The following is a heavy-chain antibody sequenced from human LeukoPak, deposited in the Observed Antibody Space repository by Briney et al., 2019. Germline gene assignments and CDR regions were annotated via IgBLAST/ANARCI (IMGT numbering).Heavy chain of an antibody. V-gene: IGHV3-66*01. CDR3: ARVGRAAAGSNPFDY. CDR2: IYSGGST. J-gene: IGHJ4*02. D-gene: IGHD6-13*01. Sequence: GGSLRLSCAASGFTVSSNYMSWVRQAPGKGLEWVSVIYSGGSTYYADSVKGRFTISRDNSKNTLYLQMNSLRAEDTAVYYCARVGRAAAGSNPFDYWGQGTLVTVSS. CDR1: GFTVSSNY.